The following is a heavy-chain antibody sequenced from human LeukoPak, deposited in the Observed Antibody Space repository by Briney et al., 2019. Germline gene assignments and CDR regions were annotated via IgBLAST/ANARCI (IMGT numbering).Heavy chain of an antibody. V-gene: IGHV1-46*01. J-gene: IGHJ3*02. CDR2: INPSGGST. CDR3: ARDQGSVLPRDAFDI. CDR1: GYTFTSYG. Sequence: ASVKVSCKASGYTFTSYGISWVRQAPGQGLEWMGIINPSGGSTSYAQKFQGRVTMTRDTSTSTVYMELSSLRSEDTAVYYCARDQGSVLPRDAFDIWGQGTMVTVSS. D-gene: IGHD2-8*02.